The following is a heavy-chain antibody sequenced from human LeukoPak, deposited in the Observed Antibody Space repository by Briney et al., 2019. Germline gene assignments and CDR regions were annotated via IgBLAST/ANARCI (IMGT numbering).Heavy chain of an antibody. J-gene: IGHJ4*02. D-gene: IGHD3-9*01. CDR2: IYPGDSDT. V-gene: IGHV5-51*01. CDR3: ARWYYDILTGYRERAPDY. CDR1: GYSFTNYW. Sequence: LGESLKISCKGSGYSFTNYWIGWVRQMPGKGLEWMGIIYPGDSDTRYSPSFQGQVTISADKSISTAYLQWSSLKASDTAMYYCARWYYDILTGYRERAPDYWGQGTLVTVSS.